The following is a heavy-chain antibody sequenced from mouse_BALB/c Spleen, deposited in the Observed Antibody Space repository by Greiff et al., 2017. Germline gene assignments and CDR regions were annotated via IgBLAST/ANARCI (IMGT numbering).Heavy chain of an antibody. CDR3: ARDGGNSGFPYAMDY. D-gene: IGHD2-1*01. V-gene: IGHV5-9-4*01. J-gene: IGHJ4*01. CDR2: ISSGGSYT. Sequence: EVKVVESGGGLVKPGGSLKLSCAASGFTFSSYAMSWVRQSPEKRLEWVAEISSGGSYTYYPDTVTGRFTISRDNAKNTLYLEMSSLRSEDTAMYYCARDGGNSGFPYAMDYWGQGTSVTVSS. CDR1: GFTFSSYA.